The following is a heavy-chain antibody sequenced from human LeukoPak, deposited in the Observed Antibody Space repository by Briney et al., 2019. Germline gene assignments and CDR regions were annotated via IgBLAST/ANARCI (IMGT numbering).Heavy chain of an antibody. D-gene: IGHD5-24*01. Sequence: SETLSLTCTVSGGSISSSSYYWGWIRQPPGKGLEWIGSIYYSGSTYYNPSLKSRVTISVDTSKNQFSLKLSSVTAADTAVYYCARGSRDGYNYWGYFDYWGQGTLVTVSS. CDR2: IYYSGST. CDR3: ARGSRDGYNYWGYFDY. CDR1: GGSISSSSYY. V-gene: IGHV4-39*07. J-gene: IGHJ4*02.